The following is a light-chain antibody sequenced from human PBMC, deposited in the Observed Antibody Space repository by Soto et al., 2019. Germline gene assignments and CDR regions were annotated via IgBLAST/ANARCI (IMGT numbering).Light chain of an antibody. CDR2: DAS. Sequence: EIVLTQSPATLSLSPGERATLFCRASQSVSSYLAWYQQKAGQAPRLLIYDASHRATGIPARFSGSGSGTDFTLTINSLEPEDFALYYCQQRYNWPPTFGQGTKVDIK. J-gene: IGKJ1*01. V-gene: IGKV3-11*01. CDR3: QQRYNWPPT. CDR1: QSVSSY.